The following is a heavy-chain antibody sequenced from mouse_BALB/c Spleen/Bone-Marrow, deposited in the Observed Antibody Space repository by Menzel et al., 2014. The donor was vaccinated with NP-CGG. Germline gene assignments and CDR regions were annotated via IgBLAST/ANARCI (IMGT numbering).Heavy chain of an antibody. CDR3: ARFPSYYGNYGAMGY. D-gene: IGHD2-1*01. J-gene: IGHJ4*01. Sequence: DLVKSGASVRLSCKASRYTFTSYWINWIKQRPGQCLEWIGRIAPGSGSTYYNEMFKGKATLTVDTSSSTAYIQLSSLSSEDAAVYFCARFPSYYGNYGAMGYWRQGTSGTVSS. V-gene: IGHV1S41*01. CDR1: RYTFTSYW. CDR2: IAPGSGST.